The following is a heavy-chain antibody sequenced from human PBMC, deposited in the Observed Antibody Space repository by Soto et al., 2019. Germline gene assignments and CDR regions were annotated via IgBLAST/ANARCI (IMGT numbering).Heavy chain of an antibody. D-gene: IGHD3-10*01. CDR1: GFTFTSSS. V-gene: IGHV1-58*01. CDR2: IVVGSGNT. CDR3: AEGREGYFCSGSYYDY. J-gene: IGHJ4*01. Sequence: VASVNVSFKASGFTFTSSSVQWVRQARGQCLEWIGWIVVGSGNTDYAQKFQERVTISRDMSTSTAYMELSSLISEDTAVYYCAEGREGYFCSGSYYDYWGHGTLVTVSS.